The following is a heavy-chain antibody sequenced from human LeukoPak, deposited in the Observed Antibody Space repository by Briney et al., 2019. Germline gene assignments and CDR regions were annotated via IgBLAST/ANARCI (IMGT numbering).Heavy chain of an antibody. D-gene: IGHD6-13*01. CDR3: ASSPSSYFGY. CDR2: VSYNGANK. V-gene: IGHV3-30-3*01. Sequence: GGSLRLSCAASGLTFSSHAMHWVRQAPGKGLEWVALVSYNGANKYYADSVMGRFTVSRDNSKNTVYLQMNSLRAEDTAVYYCASSPSSYFGYWGQGTLVTVSS. J-gene: IGHJ4*02. CDR1: GLTFSSHA.